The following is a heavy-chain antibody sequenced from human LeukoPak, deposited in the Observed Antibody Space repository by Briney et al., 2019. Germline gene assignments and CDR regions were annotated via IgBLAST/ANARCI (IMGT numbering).Heavy chain of an antibody. CDR2: ISGSGGST. CDR1: GFTFSSYS. D-gene: IGHD1-26*01. Sequence: PGGSLRLSCAASGFTFSSYSMSWVRQAPGKGLEWVSGISGSGGSTYYADSVKGRFTISRDNSKNTLYLQMNSLTDEDTAVYYCAKKWGVGTTTLDYFDYWGRGTLVTVSS. V-gene: IGHV3-23*01. J-gene: IGHJ4*02. CDR3: AKKWGVGTTTLDYFDY.